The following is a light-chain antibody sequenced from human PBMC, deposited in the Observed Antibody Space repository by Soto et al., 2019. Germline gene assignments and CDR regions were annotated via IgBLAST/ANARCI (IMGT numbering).Light chain of an antibody. Sequence: QSVLTQPPSLSAAPGQTVTISCSGGSSNIGNNYVSWYQQVAGTTPKLLIFDNNKRPSGIPDRFSGSKSGTSATLGIAGLQTGGAADYYCATWDSSLSAWLFGGGTQLT. CDR2: DNN. CDR1: SSNIGNNY. V-gene: IGLV1-51*01. J-gene: IGLJ3*02. CDR3: ATWDSSLSAWL.